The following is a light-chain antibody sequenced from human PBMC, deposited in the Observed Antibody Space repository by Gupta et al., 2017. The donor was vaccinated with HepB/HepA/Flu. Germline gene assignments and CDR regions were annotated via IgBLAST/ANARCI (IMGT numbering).Light chain of an antibody. CDR1: SSDVGGHNY. J-gene: IGLJ2*01. V-gene: IGLV2-11*01. CDR3: FSYAGSDVV. Sequence: QSALTQPRPVSGSPGQSVTIPCTGTSSDVGGHNYVSWYQQHPGKSPKLMIYDVSTRPPGVPERFSVSKSVNTASLTISGLQAEDEAGYYCFSYAGSDVVFGGGTKLPVL. CDR2: DVS.